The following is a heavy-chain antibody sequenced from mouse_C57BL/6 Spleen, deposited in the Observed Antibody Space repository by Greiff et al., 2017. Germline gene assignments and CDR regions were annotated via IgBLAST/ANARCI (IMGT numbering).Heavy chain of an antibody. CDR2: IDPSDSYT. Sequence: QVQLQQPGAELVKPGASVKLSCKASGYTFTSYWMQWVKQRPGQGLEWIGEIDPSDSYTNYNQKFKGKATLTVDTSSSPAYMQRSSLTSDGSAVYNCASHYDGYFDYWGQGTTLTVSS. D-gene: IGHD2-3*01. CDR1: GYTFTSYW. V-gene: IGHV1-50*01. J-gene: IGHJ2*01. CDR3: ASHYDGYFDY.